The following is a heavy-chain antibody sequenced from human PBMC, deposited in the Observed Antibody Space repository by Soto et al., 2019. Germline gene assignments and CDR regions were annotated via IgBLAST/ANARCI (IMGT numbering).Heavy chain of an antibody. CDR1: GFSLDTSGVG. D-gene: IGHD6-19*01. Sequence: ESGPTLVNPTQTLTLTCTFSGFSLDTSGVGVAWIRQPPGKALEWLTLIYWDDDKRYSPSLRSRLTITKDTSENRVVLTMTNMDPVDTATYYCARIRNTRGSGWYYFDYWGQGTLVTVSS. CDR2: IYWDDDK. V-gene: IGHV2-5*02. J-gene: IGHJ4*02. CDR3: ARIRNTRGSGWYYFDY.